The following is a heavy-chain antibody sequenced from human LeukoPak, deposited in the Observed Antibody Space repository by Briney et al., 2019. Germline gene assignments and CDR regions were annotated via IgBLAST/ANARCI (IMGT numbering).Heavy chain of an antibody. CDR2: ISYDGSNK. D-gene: IGHD3-22*01. Sequence: GGSLRLSCAASGFTFSSYAMHWVRQAPGKGLEWVAVISYDGSNKYYADSVKGRFTISRDNSKNTLYLQLNSPRAEDTAVYYCARDYYDSSGYSQYGMGVWGQGTTVTVSS. CDR3: ARDYYDSSGYSQYGMGV. V-gene: IGHV3-30*04. J-gene: IGHJ6*02. CDR1: GFTFSSYA.